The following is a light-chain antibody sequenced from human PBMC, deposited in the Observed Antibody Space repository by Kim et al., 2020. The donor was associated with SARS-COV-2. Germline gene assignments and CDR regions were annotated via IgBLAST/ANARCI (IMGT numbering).Light chain of an antibody. CDR3: QQYNSYALT. CDR1: QSISSW. Sequence: ASVGDRVTITCRASQSISSWLAWYQQKPGKAPKLLIYDASSLESGVPSRFSGSGSGTEFTLTISSLQPDDFATYYCQQYNSYALTFGGGTKVDIK. CDR2: DAS. V-gene: IGKV1-5*01. J-gene: IGKJ4*01.